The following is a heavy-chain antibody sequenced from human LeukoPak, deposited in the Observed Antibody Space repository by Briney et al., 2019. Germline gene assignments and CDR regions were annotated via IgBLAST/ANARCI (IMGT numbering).Heavy chain of an antibody. CDR2: INPNSGGT. D-gene: IGHD5-18*01. CDR1: AYTFTGYY. CDR3: ARDWSGYSYGFFDY. V-gene: IGHV1-2*02. J-gene: IGHJ4*02. Sequence: ASVKVSCKASAYTFTGYYMHWVRQAPGQGLEWMGWINPNSGGTNYAQKFQGRVTMTRDTSISTAYMELSRLRSDDTAVYYCARDWSGYSYGFFDYWGQGTLVTVSS.